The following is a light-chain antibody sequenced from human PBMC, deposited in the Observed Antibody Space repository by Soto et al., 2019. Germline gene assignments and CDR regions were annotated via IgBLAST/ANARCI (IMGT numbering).Light chain of an antibody. CDR2: EVT. CDR1: SGDIGSYNR. V-gene: IGLV2-14*01. CDR3: GSYRISTAV. J-gene: IGLJ1*01. Sequence: QSALTQPASVSGSPGQSITISCTGTSGDIGSYNRVSWYQQHPGKALKLIIYEVTNRPSGVSNRFSGSKSGNTASLTISGLQAEDEADYYCGSYRISTAVFGTGTKVTVL.